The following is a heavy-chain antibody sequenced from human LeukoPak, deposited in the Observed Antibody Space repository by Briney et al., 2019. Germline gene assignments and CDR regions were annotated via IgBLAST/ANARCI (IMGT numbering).Heavy chain of an antibody. D-gene: IGHD3-9*01. CDR1: GGSFSGYY. CDR3: ARRNDWYYDILTGLDY. V-gene: IGHV4-34*01. J-gene: IGHJ4*02. CDR2: INHSGST. Sequence: SETLSLTCAVYGGSFSGYYWSWIRQPPGKGLEWIGEINHSGSTNYNPSLKSRVTISVDTSKNQFSLKLSPVTAADTAVYYCARRNDWYYDILTGLDYWGQGTLVTVSS.